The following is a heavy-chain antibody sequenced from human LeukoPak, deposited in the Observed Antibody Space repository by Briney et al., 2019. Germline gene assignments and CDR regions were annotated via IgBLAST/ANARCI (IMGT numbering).Heavy chain of an antibody. CDR2: INHSGST. Sequence: SETLSLTCAVYGGSFSGYYWSWIRQPPGKGLEWIGEINHSGSTNYNPSLKSRVTISVDTSKNQFSLKLSSVTAADTAVYYCARGPKQWLVYHNWFDPWGQGTLVTVSS. D-gene: IGHD6-19*01. V-gene: IGHV4-34*01. J-gene: IGHJ5*02. CDR3: ARGPKQWLVYHNWFDP. CDR1: GGSFSGYY.